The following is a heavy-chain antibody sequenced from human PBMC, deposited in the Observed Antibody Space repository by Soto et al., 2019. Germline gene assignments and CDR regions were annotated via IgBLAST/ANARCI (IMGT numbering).Heavy chain of an antibody. J-gene: IGHJ4*02. V-gene: IGHV4-31*03. CDR2: IYDNGSN. D-gene: IGHD3-10*01. Sequence: SETLSLTCTVSGGSISSGGYYWSWIRQHPGKGLEWIGYIYDNGSNYYNSSLKSRVTMSVDTSKNQFSPKLSSVTAADTAVYYCARASGSGSYYFDYWGQGTLVTVSS. CDR3: ARASGSGSYYFDY. CDR1: GGSISSGGYY.